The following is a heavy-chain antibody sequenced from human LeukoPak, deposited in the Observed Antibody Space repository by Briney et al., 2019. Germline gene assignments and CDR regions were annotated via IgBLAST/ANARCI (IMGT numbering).Heavy chain of an antibody. CDR3: ASLSGDSSGSPLDY. Sequence: SETLSLTCTVSGGSISSYYWSWIRQPPGKGLEWIGYIYYSGSTNYNPSLKSRVTISVDTSKNQFSLKLSSVTAADTAVYYCASLSGDSSGSPLDYWGQGTLVTVFS. CDR1: GGSISSYY. V-gene: IGHV4-59*12. J-gene: IGHJ4*02. CDR2: IYYSGST. D-gene: IGHD3-22*01.